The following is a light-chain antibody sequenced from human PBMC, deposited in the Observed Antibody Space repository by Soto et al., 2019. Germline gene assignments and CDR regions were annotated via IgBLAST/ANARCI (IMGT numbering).Light chain of an antibody. J-gene: IGLJ2*01. Sequence: QSVLTQPPSASASLGASVTLTCTLSSGYSNYKVDWYQQRPGKGPRFVMRVGTGGIVGSKGDGIPDRFSVLGSGLNRYLTIKNIQEEVESDYLCGADHGSGGNFVVVFGGGTKLTVL. CDR1: SGYSNYK. CDR3: GADHGSGGNFVVV. V-gene: IGLV9-49*01. CDR2: VGTGGIVG.